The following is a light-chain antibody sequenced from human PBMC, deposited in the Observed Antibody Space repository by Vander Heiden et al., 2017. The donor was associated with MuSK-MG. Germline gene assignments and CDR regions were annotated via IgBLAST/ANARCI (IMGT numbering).Light chain of an antibody. CDR1: RTVGTKF. V-gene: IGKV3-20*01. J-gene: IGKJ1*01. CDR2: GTS. CDR3: QQYTCSLPWT. Sequence: DIVLTQTPAPLSLSPGERATLSCTASRTVGTKFLAWYQQKPGQAPRLLLFGTSSRATGIPDRFSGSGSGTDFTLTISKWEPEDFAVYYCQQYTCSLPWTFGQGTRVEIK.